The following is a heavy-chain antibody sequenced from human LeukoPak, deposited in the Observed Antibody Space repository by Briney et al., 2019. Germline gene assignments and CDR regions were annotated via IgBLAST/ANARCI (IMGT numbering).Heavy chain of an antibody. Sequence: PGGSLRLSCSASGFTFFTYSMHWVRQAPGRGLEWVAVISYDGTNAFYADSVKGRFTISRDDSQNTLYLQLNSLRAEDTAVYYCARSYGSATYAFDSWGQGTLVTVSS. CDR3: ARSYGSATYAFDS. J-gene: IGHJ4*02. CDR2: ISYDGTNA. CDR1: GFTFFTYS. D-gene: IGHD3-10*01. V-gene: IGHV3-30-3*01.